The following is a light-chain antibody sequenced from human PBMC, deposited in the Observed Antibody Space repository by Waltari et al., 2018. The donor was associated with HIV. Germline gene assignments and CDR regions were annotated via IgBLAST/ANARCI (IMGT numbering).Light chain of an antibody. Sequence: IQMTPSPSSLSASVGDRVTITCRASQSISNYLNWYQRKPGKAPKVLIYGASSLQGGVPSSFSGSGSGTDFTLTISSLQPEDFATYYCQQSYTAPYTFGQGTKLEIK. J-gene: IGKJ2*01. CDR3: QQSYTAPYT. CDR1: QSISNY. V-gene: IGKV1-39*01. CDR2: GAS.